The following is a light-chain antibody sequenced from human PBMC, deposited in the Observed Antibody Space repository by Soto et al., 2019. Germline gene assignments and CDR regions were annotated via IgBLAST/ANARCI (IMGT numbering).Light chain of an antibody. CDR2: SNN. V-gene: IGLV1-44*01. CDR3: AAWDDSLNGFYV. CDR1: SSNIGSNT. Sequence: QSVLTQPPSGSGTPGQRVTISCSGSSSNIGSNTVNWYQQLPGTAPKLLIYSNNQRPSGVPDRFSGSKSGTSAPLAISGLQSEDEADYYCAAWDDSLNGFYVFGTGTKVTVL. J-gene: IGLJ1*01.